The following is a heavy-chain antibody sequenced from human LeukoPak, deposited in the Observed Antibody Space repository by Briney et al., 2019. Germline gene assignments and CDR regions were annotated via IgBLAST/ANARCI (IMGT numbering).Heavy chain of an antibody. CDR1: GFTFSSYE. V-gene: IGHV3-48*03. J-gene: IGHJ4*02. CDR3: ARARLAVSGNYFEN. Sequence: GGSLRLSCAASGFTFSSYEMNWVRQAPGKGLEWVSYISSSGSTIYYADSVKGRFTISRDNSKNTLYLQMYSLRVEDTAVYHCARARLAVSGNYFENWGQGTLVTVSS. CDR2: ISSSGSTI. D-gene: IGHD6-19*01.